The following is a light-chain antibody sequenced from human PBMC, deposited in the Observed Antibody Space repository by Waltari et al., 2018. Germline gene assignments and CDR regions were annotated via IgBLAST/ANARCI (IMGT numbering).Light chain of an antibody. CDR3: QQRSNWPPVIT. CDR1: QSVSSY. V-gene: IGKV3-11*01. CDR2: DAS. Sequence: EIVLTQSPATLSLSPGERATLSCRASQSVSSYLAWYQQKHGQAPRLLIYDASNRATGIPARFSGSGSGTDFPLTISSLEPEDFAVYYCQQRSNWPPVITFGQGTRLEIK. J-gene: IGKJ5*01.